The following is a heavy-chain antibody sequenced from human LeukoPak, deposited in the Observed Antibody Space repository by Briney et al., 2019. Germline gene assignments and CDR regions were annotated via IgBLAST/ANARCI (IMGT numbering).Heavy chain of an antibody. V-gene: IGHV3-21*01. D-gene: IGHD3-22*01. CDR2: ISSGSTYR. J-gene: IGHJ4*02. Sequence: GGSLRLSCAAAGFTFSSYSMNWVRQAPGKGLERVSSISSGSTYRYYADSVRGQFTISRDNAENSLYLQMNSLRAEDTAVYYCARENTYYSDVSGYHDGPIDYWGQGTLVTVSS. CDR3: ARENTYYSDVSGYHDGPIDY. CDR1: GFTFSSYS.